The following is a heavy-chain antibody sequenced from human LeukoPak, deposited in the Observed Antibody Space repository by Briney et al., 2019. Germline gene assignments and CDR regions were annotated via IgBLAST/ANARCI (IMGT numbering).Heavy chain of an antibody. CDR3: AAVTTYNYFQH. J-gene: IGHJ1*01. CDR2: ISSSSSYI. CDR1: GFTFSSYA. D-gene: IGHD4-17*01. V-gene: IGHV3-21*01. Sequence: PGGSLRLSCAASGFTFSSYAMSWVRQAPGKGLEWVSSISSSSSYIYYADSVKGRFTISRDNAKNSLYLQMNSLRAEDTAVYYCAAVTTYNYFQHWGQGTLVTVSS.